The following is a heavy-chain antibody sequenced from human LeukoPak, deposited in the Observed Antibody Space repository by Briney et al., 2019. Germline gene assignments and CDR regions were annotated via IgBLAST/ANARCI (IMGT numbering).Heavy chain of an antibody. CDR3: AREWGYCSGGSCDY. Sequence: GGSLRLSCAASGFXFSSYSINWVRQAPGKGLEWVSSISSSSSYIYYADSVKGRFTISRDNAKNSLYLQMNSLRAEDTAVYYCAREWGYCSGGSCDYWGQGTLVTVSS. V-gene: IGHV3-21*01. CDR1: GFXFSSYS. D-gene: IGHD2-15*01. CDR2: ISSSSSYI. J-gene: IGHJ4*02.